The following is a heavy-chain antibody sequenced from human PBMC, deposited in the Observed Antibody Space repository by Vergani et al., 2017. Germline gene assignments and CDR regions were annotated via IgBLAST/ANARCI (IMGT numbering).Heavy chain of an antibody. V-gene: IGHV3-66*01. Sequence: EVQLVESGGGLVQPGGSLRLSCAASGFSFSDNYMSWVRQAPGKGLEWVSILYVVGTSDYADSVKGRFTVSRDISKNTLHLQLNSLRVEDTAVYFCSYGMDVWGKGPTVTVSS. CDR3: SYGMDV. CDR1: GFSFSDNY. J-gene: IGHJ6*04. CDR2: LYVVGTS.